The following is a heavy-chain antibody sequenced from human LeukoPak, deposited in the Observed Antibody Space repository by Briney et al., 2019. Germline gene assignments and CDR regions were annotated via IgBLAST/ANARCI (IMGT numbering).Heavy chain of an antibody. CDR3: ARGSQWLSSNDY. CDR1: GYTFTSYA. Sequence: ASVKVSCKASGYTFTSYAMHWVRQAPGQRREWMGWINAGNGNTKYSQKFQGRVTITRDTSASTAYMGLSSLRSEDTAVYYCARGSQWLSSNDYWGQGTLVTVSS. D-gene: IGHD3-22*01. CDR2: INAGNGNT. J-gene: IGHJ4*02. V-gene: IGHV1-3*01.